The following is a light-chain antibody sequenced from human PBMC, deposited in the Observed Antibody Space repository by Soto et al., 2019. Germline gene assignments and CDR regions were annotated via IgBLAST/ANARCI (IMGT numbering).Light chain of an antibody. V-gene: IGKV1-9*01. CDR3: QQLNSYPLT. J-gene: IGKJ4*01. CDR2: AAS. CDR1: QGISSY. Sequence: DIQLTQSPLFLSVSVGDRVTITCRASQGISSYLAWYQQESGKAPKLLIYAASTLQSGVPSRFSGSGSGTDFTLTISSLQPEDFATYYCQQLNSYPLTFGGGTKVEIK.